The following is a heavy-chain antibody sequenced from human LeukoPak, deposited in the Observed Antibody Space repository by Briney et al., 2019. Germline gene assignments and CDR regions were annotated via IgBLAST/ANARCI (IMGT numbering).Heavy chain of an antibody. Sequence: GESLKISCKGSGYSFTSYWIGWVRQMPGKGLEWMGIIYPGDSDTRYSPSFQGQVTISADKSISTAYLQWSSLKASDTAMYYCARLSTCSSTSCSIYYYYGMDVWGQGTTVTVSS. CDR3: ARLSTCSSTSCSIYYYYGMDV. J-gene: IGHJ6*02. D-gene: IGHD2-2*01. V-gene: IGHV5-51*01. CDR2: IYPGDSDT. CDR1: GYSFTSYW.